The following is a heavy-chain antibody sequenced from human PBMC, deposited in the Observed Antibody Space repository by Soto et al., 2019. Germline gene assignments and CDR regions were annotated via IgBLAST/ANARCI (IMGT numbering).Heavy chain of an antibody. J-gene: IGHJ6*02. V-gene: IGHV4-38-2*02. CDR2: IFHTGTT. Sequence: SETLSLTCTVSGGSISSGYHWAWIRQAPGMRLEWVASIFHTGTTYYNPSLTSRVTISVDTSKNQFSLKLSSVTAADTAVYYCARGTPNYYGSGSYYKRGYYYGMDVWGQGTTVTVSS. CDR3: ARGTPNYYGSGSYYKRGYYYGMDV. D-gene: IGHD3-10*01. CDR1: GGSISSGYH.